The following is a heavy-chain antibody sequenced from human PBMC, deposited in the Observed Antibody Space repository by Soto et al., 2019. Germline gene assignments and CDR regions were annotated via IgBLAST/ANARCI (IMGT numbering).Heavy chain of an antibody. D-gene: IGHD3-3*01. V-gene: IGHV4-34*12. CDR2: LIHGGST. CDR3: ARLRITNFGVVTGHYFDY. Sequence: AETLSLTCAIYGASLGGFHWTWLRKAPGKGLEWIGELIHGGSTKYNPSLKCRVSFSLDTSKNQFSLHLMSVTAADTAVYYCARLRITNFGVVTGHYFDYWGRGTLVTVSS. J-gene: IGHJ4*02. CDR1: GASLGGFH.